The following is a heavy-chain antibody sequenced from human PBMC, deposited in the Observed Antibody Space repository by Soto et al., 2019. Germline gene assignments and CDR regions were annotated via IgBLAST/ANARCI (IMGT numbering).Heavy chain of an antibody. J-gene: IGHJ6*02. CDR2: IWDDGTDK. V-gene: IGHV3-33*01. Sequence: QVQLVESGGGGVQPGRSLRLSCAGSGFTFNTYGIHWVRQAPGKGLEWVAVIWDDGTDKYYGDSVKGRFTVSRDNSKNTVYLQMNNLRAEDTAVYYCGRMVGHYYGIDVWGQGTAVTVSS. CDR3: GRMVGHYYGIDV. CDR1: GFTFNTYG. D-gene: IGHD2-15*01.